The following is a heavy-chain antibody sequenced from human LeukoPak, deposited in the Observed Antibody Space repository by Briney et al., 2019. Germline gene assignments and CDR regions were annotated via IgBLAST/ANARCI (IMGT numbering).Heavy chain of an antibody. Sequence: GGSLRLSCAASGFTFSSYAMSWVRQAPGKGLEWFSAISGSGGSTYYADSVKGRFTISRDNSKNTLYLQMNGLRAEDTAVYYCAREAGYCSSTSCYTNWFDPWGQGTLVTVSS. CDR2: ISGSGGST. CDR1: GFTFSSYA. CDR3: AREAGYCSSTSCYTNWFDP. D-gene: IGHD2-2*02. V-gene: IGHV3-23*01. J-gene: IGHJ5*02.